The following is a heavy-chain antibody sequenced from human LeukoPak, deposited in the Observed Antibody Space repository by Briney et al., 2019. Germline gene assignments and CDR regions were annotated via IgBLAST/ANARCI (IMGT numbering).Heavy chain of an antibody. CDR3: ARDSGYSSGWYWFDP. CDR1: GYTFTSYD. D-gene: IGHD6-19*01. Sequence: ASVKVSCKASGYTFTSYDINWVRQATGQRLECMGWINAGNGNTKYSQEFQGRVTITRDTSASTAYMELSSLRSEDMAVYYCARDSGYSSGWYWFDPWGQGTLVTVSS. J-gene: IGHJ5*02. V-gene: IGHV1-3*03. CDR2: INAGNGNT.